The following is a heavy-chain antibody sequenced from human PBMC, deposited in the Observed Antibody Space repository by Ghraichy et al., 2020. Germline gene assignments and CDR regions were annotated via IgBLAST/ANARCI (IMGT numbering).Heavy chain of an antibody. CDR2: ISYDGSNK. Sequence: GGSLRLSCAVSGFTFSNYAMHWVRQAPGKGLEWVAVISYDGSNKYYADSVKGRFTISRDNSKNTLYLQMNSLRAEDTAVYYCARDVFDSGWSLDCWGQGTLVTVSS. D-gene: IGHD6-19*01. CDR3: ARDVFDSGWSLDC. J-gene: IGHJ4*02. CDR1: GFTFSNYA. V-gene: IGHV3-30*04.